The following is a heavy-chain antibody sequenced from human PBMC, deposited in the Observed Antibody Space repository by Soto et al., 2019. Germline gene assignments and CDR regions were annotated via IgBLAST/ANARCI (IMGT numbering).Heavy chain of an antibody. CDR1: GGTFTNYA. CDR3: ARERSVGYCITTTCPKPFYYYAMDV. D-gene: IGHD2-2*01. J-gene: IGHJ6*02. Sequence: SVKVSCKASGGTFTNYALSWVRQAPGQGLEWMGGIIPIFGTPDYAQKFQGRVTITADESTRTASMELSSLRSDDTAVYYCARERSVGYCITTTCPKPFYYYAMDVWGQGTTVTVSS. CDR2: IIPIFGTP. V-gene: IGHV1-69*13.